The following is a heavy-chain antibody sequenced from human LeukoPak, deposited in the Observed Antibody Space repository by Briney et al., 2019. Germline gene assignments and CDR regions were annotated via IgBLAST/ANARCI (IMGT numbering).Heavy chain of an antibody. V-gene: IGHV4-4*07. J-gene: IGHJ4*02. CDR1: GGSISSYY. Sequence: PSETLSLTCTVSGGSISSYYWSWIRQPAGKGLEWIGRIYTSGSTNYNPSLKSRVTMSVDTSKNQFSLKLSSVTAADTAVYYCARHGRNRWLHIFWSFDYWGQGTLVTVSS. D-gene: IGHD5-24*01. CDR3: ARHGRNRWLHIFWSFDY. CDR2: IYTSGST.